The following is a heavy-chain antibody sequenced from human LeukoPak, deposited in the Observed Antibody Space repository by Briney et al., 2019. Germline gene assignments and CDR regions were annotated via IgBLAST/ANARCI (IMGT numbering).Heavy chain of an antibody. J-gene: IGHJ5*01. V-gene: IGHV1-69*04. Sequence: ASVKVSCKASDYTFTNYAISWVRQAPGQGLEWMGRIIPILGIANYAQKFQGRVTITADKSTSTAYMELSSLRSEDTAVYYCARDSDVAPFDSWGQGTLVTVSS. CDR1: DYTFTNYA. CDR2: IIPILGIA. CDR3: ARDSDVAPFDS. D-gene: IGHD2-15*01.